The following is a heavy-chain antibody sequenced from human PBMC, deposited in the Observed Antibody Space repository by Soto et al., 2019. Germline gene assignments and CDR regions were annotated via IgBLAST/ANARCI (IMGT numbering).Heavy chain of an antibody. D-gene: IGHD6-6*01. CDR2: LNPHSGKT. V-gene: IGHV1-8*01. J-gene: IGHJ4*01. CDR3: ARVSSIAARRSFDS. Sequence: QVQLVQSGAEVKKPGASMKVSCKASGYTFTIHDIHWVRQAPGLGPEWMAWLNPHSGKTSDAQKFQGRLTMTGNASTSTAYMELSSLRSEDTAMYYCARVSSIAARRSFDSWGHGTLVTVSS. CDR1: GYTFTIHD.